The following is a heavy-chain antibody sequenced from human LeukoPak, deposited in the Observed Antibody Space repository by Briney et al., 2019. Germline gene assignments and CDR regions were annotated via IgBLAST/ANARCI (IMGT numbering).Heavy chain of an antibody. V-gene: IGHV3-7*01. J-gene: IGHJ6*02. D-gene: IGHD6-6*01. CDR2: IKEDGSER. Sequence: PGGSLRLSCAVSGFTFHYWMAWVRQAPGKGLEWVANIKEDGSERHCADSVRDRFTIYRDNAKSSLFLQMNSLRAEDTAVYYCARDGFRYTSSSGRFYYYGMDVWGQGTTVTVSS. CDR1: GFTFHYW. CDR3: ARDGFRYTSSSGRFYYYGMDV.